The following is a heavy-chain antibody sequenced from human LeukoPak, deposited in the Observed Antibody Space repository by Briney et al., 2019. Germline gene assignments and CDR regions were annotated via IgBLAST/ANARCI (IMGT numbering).Heavy chain of an antibody. CDR2: IIPIFGTA. D-gene: IGHD3-10*01. CDR1: GGTFSSYA. V-gene: IGHV1-69*05. J-gene: IGHJ4*02. Sequence: ASVKVSCKASGGTFSSYAISWVRQAPGQGLEWMGRIIPIFGTANYAQKFQGRVTITTDESTSTAYMELSSLRSEDTAVYYCARDEWFGEVGFGYWGQGTLVTVSS. CDR3: ARDEWFGEVGFGY.